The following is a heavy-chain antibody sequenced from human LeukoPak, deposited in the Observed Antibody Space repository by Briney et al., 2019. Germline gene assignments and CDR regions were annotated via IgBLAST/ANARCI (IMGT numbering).Heavy chain of an antibody. CDR3: ARRYCSSTSCYTWQLNWFDP. CDR2: INHSGST. V-gene: IGHV4-34*01. D-gene: IGHD2-2*02. J-gene: IGHJ5*02. CDR1: GGSFSGYY. Sequence: SETLSLTCAVYGGSFSGYYWSWIRQPPGKGLEWIGEINHSGSTNYNPSLKSRVTISVDTSKNQFSLKLSSVTAADTAVYYCARRYCSSTSCYTWQLNWFDPWGQGTLVTVSS.